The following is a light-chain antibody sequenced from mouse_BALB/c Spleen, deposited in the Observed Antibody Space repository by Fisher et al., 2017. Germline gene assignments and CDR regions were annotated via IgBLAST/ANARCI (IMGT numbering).Light chain of an antibody. V-gene: IGKV4-59*01. Sequence: IVMTQSTALMSASPGEKVTMTCSASSSVSYMYWYQQKPGTSPKRWIYDTSKLASGVPARFSGSGSGTSYSLTISRMEAEDAATYYCHQYHRSPPTFGAGTKL. CDR3: HQYHRSPPT. CDR1: SSVSY. J-gene: IGKJ5*01. CDR2: DTS.